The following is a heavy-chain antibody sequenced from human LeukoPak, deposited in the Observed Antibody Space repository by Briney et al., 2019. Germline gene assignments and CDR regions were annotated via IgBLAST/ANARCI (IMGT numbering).Heavy chain of an antibody. CDR3: ARGRRNHYYDSSGYFAFDI. D-gene: IGHD3-22*01. Sequence: SETLSLTCTVYGGSFRGYYWSWIRQPPGKGLEWIGEINHSGSTNYNPSLTSRVTISVDTSKNQFSLKLSSVTAADTAVYYCARGRRNHYYDSSGYFAFDIWGQGTMVTVSS. CDR1: GGSFRGYY. CDR2: INHSGST. V-gene: IGHV4-34*01. J-gene: IGHJ3*02.